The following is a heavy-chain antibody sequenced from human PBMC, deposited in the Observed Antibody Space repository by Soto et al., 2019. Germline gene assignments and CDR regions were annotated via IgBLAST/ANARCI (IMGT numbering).Heavy chain of an antibody. D-gene: IGHD4-4*01. CDR2: IWYDGSNK. CDR1: GFTFSSYG. V-gene: IGHV3-33*01. Sequence: QVQLVESGGGVVQPGRSLRLSCAASGFTFSSYGMHLVRQAPGKGLDWVAVIWYDGSNKYYADSVKGRFTISRDNSKNTLYLQMNSLRAEDTAVYYCARESGALTVTRYNWFDPWGQGTLVTVSS. CDR3: ARESGALTVTRYNWFDP. J-gene: IGHJ5*02.